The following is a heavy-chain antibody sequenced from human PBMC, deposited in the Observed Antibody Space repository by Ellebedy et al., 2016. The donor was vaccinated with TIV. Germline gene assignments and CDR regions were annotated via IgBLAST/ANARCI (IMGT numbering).Heavy chain of an antibody. Sequence: PGGSLRLSCAASGFSFSSYGMHWVRQAPGKGLEWVAVIWYDGRNKNYADSVKGRFSISRENSKNTMYLQMNSLSAEDTAVYYCARDPGPGQLIADILDYWGQGTLVTVSS. V-gene: IGHV3-33*01. J-gene: IGHJ4*02. CDR2: IWYDGRNK. CDR3: ARDPGPGQLIADILDY. CDR1: GFSFSSYG. D-gene: IGHD2-2*01.